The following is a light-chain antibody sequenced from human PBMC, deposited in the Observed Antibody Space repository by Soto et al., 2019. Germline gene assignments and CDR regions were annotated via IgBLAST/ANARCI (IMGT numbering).Light chain of an antibody. Sequence: EIVLTQFPVTLSLSPWERATLSCRSSQSVSSSYLAWYQQKPGQAPRLLIYDISSRATGIPDRFSGSGSETDFTLTISRLEPEDFAVYYCRQYGSSRTFGQGTKVAIK. CDR2: DIS. CDR1: QSVSSSY. CDR3: RQYGSSRT. V-gene: IGKV3-20*01. J-gene: IGKJ1*01.